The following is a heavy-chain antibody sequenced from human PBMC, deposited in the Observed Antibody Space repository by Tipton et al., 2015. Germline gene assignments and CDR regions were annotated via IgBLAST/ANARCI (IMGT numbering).Heavy chain of an antibody. Sequence: QSGAEVKKPGSSVKVSCKPSEGIIDIYAITWVRQAPGHGLKWMGTYIPFSGTREYAQLFQGRVTITTDTSTGTAYMELSGLESDDTAVYYCARGHDYYDSTGGFDYWGQGTLVTVSS. D-gene: IGHD3-22*01. J-gene: IGHJ4*02. CDR3: ARGHDYYDSTGGFDY. CDR2: YIPFSGTR. V-gene: IGHV1-69*05. CDR1: EGIIDIYA.